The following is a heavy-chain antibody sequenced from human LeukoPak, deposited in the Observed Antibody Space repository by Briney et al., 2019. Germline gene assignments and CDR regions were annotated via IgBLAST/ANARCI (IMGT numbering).Heavy chain of an antibody. CDR1: GFTFSNCW. V-gene: IGHV3-7*01. CDR3: AREDDWNYEDY. J-gene: IGHJ4*02. D-gene: IGHD1-7*01. Sequence: GGSLRLSCAASGFTFSNCWMSWVRQAPGKGLERVANIKQDGSEKYYVNSVKGRFTISRDNAKNSLYLQMNSLRAEDTAIYYCAREDDWNYEDYWGQGTLVTVSS. CDR2: IKQDGSEK.